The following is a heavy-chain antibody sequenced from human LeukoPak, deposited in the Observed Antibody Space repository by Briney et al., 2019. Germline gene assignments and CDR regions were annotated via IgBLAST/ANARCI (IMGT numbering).Heavy chain of an antibody. Sequence: GGSLRLSCAASGFTVSNNYINWVRQAPGKGLEWVSLIYGSGSADYADSVKGRFTISRNNSMNTVYLQMDSLRAEDTAVYYCARINFGDDYWGQGTLVTVSS. J-gene: IGHJ4*02. CDR3: ARINFGDDY. CDR2: IYGSGSA. CDR1: GFTVSNNY. V-gene: IGHV3-66*01. D-gene: IGHD4-17*01.